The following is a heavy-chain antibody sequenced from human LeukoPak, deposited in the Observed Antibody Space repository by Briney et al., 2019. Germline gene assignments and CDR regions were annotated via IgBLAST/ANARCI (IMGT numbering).Heavy chain of an antibody. V-gene: IGHV1-18*04. D-gene: IGHD6-19*01. CDR1: GYTFTSHG. CDR3: ARDPGSAWYDY. J-gene: IGHJ4*02. Sequence: ASVKVSCKASGYTFTSHGFTWVRQAPGQGLEWMGSISTSNGNRIYAQTPQGRVTMTTDTSTSTAFMELRSLRSDDTAVYYCARDPGSAWYDYWGQGTLVTVSS. CDR2: ISTSNGNR.